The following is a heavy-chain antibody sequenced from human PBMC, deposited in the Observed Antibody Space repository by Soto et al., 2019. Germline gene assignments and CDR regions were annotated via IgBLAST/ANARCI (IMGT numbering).Heavy chain of an antibody. Sequence: GSLRLSCAASGFTFSSYGMHWVRQAPGKGLEWVAVIWYDGSNKYYADSVKGRFTISRDNSKNTLYLQMNSLRAEDTAVYYCARDPSGSYGWYYFDYWGQGTLVTVSS. CDR3: ARDPSGSYGWYYFDY. CDR2: IWYDGSNK. V-gene: IGHV3-33*01. D-gene: IGHD1-26*01. J-gene: IGHJ4*02. CDR1: GFTFSSYG.